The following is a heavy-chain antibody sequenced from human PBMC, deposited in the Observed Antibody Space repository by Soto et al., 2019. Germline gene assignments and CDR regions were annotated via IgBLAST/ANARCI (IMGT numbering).Heavy chain of an antibody. CDR1: GYTFTSYA. D-gene: IGHD6-13*01. V-gene: IGHV1-3*01. Sequence: QVQLVQSGAEVKKPGASVKVSCKASGYTFTSYAMHWVRQAPGQRLEWMGWINAGNGNTKYSQKFQGRVNITRDTSASTAYMELSSLRSEDTAVYYCARDKRGYSSSLANYYYYYYMDVWGKGTTVTVSS. CDR3: ARDKRGYSSSLANYYYYYYMDV. J-gene: IGHJ6*03. CDR2: INAGNGNT.